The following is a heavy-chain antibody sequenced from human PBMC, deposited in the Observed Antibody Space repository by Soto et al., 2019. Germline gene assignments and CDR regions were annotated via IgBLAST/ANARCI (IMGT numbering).Heavy chain of an antibody. Sequence: PGESLKISCKGSGYSFTSYWISWVRQMPGKGLEWMGRIDPSDSYTNYSPSFQGHVTISADKSISTAYLQWSSLKASDTAMYYCARPGEYSSSSDYWGQGTLVTVSS. V-gene: IGHV5-10-1*01. CDR1: GYSFTSYW. J-gene: IGHJ4*02. CDR2: IDPSDSYT. D-gene: IGHD6-6*01. CDR3: ARPGEYSSSSDY.